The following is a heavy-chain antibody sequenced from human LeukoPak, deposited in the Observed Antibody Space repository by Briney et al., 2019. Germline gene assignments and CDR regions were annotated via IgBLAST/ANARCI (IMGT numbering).Heavy chain of an antibody. CDR2: IYYSGST. CDR1: GGSISSSSYY. J-gene: IGHJ5*02. Sequence: SETLSFTCTVSGGSISSSSYYWGWIRQPPGKGLEWIGSIYYSGSTYYNPSLKSRVTISVDTSKNQFSPKLSSVTAADTAVYYCARHRLVVPPNNWFDPWGQGTLVTVSS. D-gene: IGHD2-2*01. V-gene: IGHV4-39*01. CDR3: ARHRLVVPPNNWFDP.